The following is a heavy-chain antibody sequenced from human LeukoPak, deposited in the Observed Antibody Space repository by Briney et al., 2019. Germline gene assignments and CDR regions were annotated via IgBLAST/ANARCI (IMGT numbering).Heavy chain of an antibody. J-gene: IGHJ5*02. V-gene: IGHV1-69*13. Sequence: SVTVSFKASGGTFSIYTSSWVRQALRQGLGWVGEIIPIFGTADYTQKFQGRVTITADEYTSTAYMELCSLRSEDTAVYYCASGVEYQLLQGNCFDHWGQGTLVTVSS. CDR2: IIPIFGTA. CDR3: ASGVEYQLLQGNCFDH. D-gene: IGHD2-2*01. CDR1: GGTFSIYT.